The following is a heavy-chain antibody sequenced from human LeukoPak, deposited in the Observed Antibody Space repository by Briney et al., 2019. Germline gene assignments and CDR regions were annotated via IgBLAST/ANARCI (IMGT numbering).Heavy chain of an antibody. D-gene: IGHD6-19*01. J-gene: IGHJ6*02. Sequence: GGSPRLSCAASGFTFSSYAMHWVRQAPGKGLEWVAVISYDGSNKYYADSVKGRFTISRDNSKNTLYLQMNSLRAEDTAVYYCARASGIAVAGVMDVWGQGTTVTVSS. CDR3: ARASGIAVAGVMDV. CDR2: ISYDGSNK. CDR1: GFTFSSYA. V-gene: IGHV3-30-3*01.